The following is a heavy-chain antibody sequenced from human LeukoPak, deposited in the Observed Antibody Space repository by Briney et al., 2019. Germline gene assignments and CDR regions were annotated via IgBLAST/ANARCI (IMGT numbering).Heavy chain of an antibody. V-gene: IGHV3-53*01. CDR1: GFTVSSNY. D-gene: IGHD3-3*01. CDR3: ARLITIFGVVPGWFDP. CDR2: IYSGGST. Sequence: GGSLRLSCAASGFTVSSNYMSWVRQAPGKGLEWVSVIYSGGSTYYAGSVKGRFTISRDNSKNTLYLQMNSLRAEDTAVYYCARLITIFGVVPGWFDPWGQGTQVTVSS. J-gene: IGHJ5*02.